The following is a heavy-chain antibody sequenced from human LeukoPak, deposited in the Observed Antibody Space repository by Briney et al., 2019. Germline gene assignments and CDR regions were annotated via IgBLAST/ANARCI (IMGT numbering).Heavy chain of an antibody. V-gene: IGHV3-7*01. Sequence: GGSLRLSCAASGFTFSSYWMSWVRQAPGKGLEWVANIKQDGSETYYVDSVKGRFTISGDNAKNSLYLQMNSLRAEDTAVYYCARNYDFWSGYYYYYMDVWGKGTTVTVSS. CDR2: IKQDGSET. CDR3: ARNYDFWSGYYYYYMDV. CDR1: GFTFSSYW. D-gene: IGHD3-3*01. J-gene: IGHJ6*03.